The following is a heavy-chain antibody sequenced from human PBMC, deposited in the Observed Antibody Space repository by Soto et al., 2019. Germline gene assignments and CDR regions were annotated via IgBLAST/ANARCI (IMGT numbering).Heavy chain of an antibody. CDR2: IKSDGSTT. V-gene: IGHV3-74*01. J-gene: IGHJ6*02. D-gene: IGHD2-15*01. CDR3: ARHLAVARLYSMDV. Sequence: EVPLVESGGGLVQPGGSLRLSCAASGFTLSSYWMHWVRQAPGKGLVWVSHIKSDGSTTTYADSVKGRFTISRDNAKNTLYLQMNSLRVEDTAVYYCARHLAVARLYSMDVWGQGTTVTVSS. CDR1: GFTLSSYW.